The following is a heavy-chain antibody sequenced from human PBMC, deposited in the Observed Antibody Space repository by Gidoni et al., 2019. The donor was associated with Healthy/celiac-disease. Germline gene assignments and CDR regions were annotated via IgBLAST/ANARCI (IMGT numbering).Heavy chain of an antibody. CDR3: ARDHRAIFGVTWKAFDI. Sequence: EVQLVESGGGLVKHGGSLRLSCAASGFTFSSYSMNWVRQAPGKGLEWVSSISSSSSYIYYADSVKGRFTISRDNAKNSLYLQMNSLRAEDTAVYYCARDHRAIFGVTWKAFDIWGQGTMVTVSS. CDR2: ISSSSSYI. D-gene: IGHD3-3*01. V-gene: IGHV3-21*01. CDR1: GFTFSSYS. J-gene: IGHJ3*02.